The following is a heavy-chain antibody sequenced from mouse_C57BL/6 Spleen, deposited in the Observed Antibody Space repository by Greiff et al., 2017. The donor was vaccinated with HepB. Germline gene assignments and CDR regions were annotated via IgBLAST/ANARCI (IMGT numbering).Heavy chain of an antibody. D-gene: IGHD2-4*01. CDR2: INYDGSST. Sequence: EVKVVESEGGLVQPGSSMKLSCTASGFTFSDYYMAWVRQVPEKGLEWVANINYDGSSTYYLDSLKSRFIISRDNAKNILYLQMSSLKSEDTATYYCARVYYDYDAVDYWGQGTTLTVSS. V-gene: IGHV5-16*01. CDR3: ARVYYDYDAVDY. CDR1: GFTFSDYY. J-gene: IGHJ2*01.